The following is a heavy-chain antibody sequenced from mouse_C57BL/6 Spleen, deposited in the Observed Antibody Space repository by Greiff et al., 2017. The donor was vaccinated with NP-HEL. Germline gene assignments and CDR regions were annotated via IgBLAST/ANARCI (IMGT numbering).Heavy chain of an antibody. J-gene: IGHJ3*01. D-gene: IGHD2-4*01. CDR2: ISYDGSN. Sequence: DVQLQESGPGLVKPSQSLSLTCSVTGYSITSGYFWNWIRQFPGNKLEWMGYISYDGSNNYNPSLKNRISITRDTSKNQFFLKLNSVTTEDTATYYCARRVYYDYDAFAYWGQGTLVTVSA. CDR3: ARRVYYDYDAFAY. V-gene: IGHV3-6*01. CDR1: GYSITSGYF.